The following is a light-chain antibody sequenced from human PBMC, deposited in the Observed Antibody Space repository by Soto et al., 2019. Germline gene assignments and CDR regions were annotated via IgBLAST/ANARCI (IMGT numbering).Light chain of an antibody. CDR2: KAS. CDR1: QRSRW. Sequence: DIQMTQSPSTLSASVGDRVTSTCRSSQRSRWLAWYQQKPGKAPKLLIYKASSLESGVPSRFSGSGSGTEFTLTISSLQPDDFATYYCQQYNSYWTFGQGTKVEIK. J-gene: IGKJ1*01. CDR3: QQYNSYWT. V-gene: IGKV1-5*03.